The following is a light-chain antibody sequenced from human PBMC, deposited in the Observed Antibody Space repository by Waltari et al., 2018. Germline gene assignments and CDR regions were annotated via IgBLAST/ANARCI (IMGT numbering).Light chain of an antibody. J-gene: IGKJ1*01. Sequence: DIQMTQSPSTLSASVGDRVTITCRASQSIRSWLAWYQQKPWKAPKILIYKASRLESGVPSRCSGSESGTEFTLTISSLQPDDFATYYCQQYNSFSPWAFGQGTKVEI. CDR2: KAS. CDR1: QSIRSW. CDR3: QQYNSFSPWA. V-gene: IGKV1-5*03.